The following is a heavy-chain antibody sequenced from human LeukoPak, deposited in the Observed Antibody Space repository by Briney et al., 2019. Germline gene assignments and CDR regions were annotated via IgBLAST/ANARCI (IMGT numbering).Heavy chain of an antibody. V-gene: IGHV3-66*02. CDR1: GFTVSNNY. J-gene: IGHJ4*02. CDR2: IYSGDNT. Sequence: GGSLRLSCAASGFTVSNNYMSWVRQAPGKGLEWVSVIYSGDNTYYVESVKGRFTISRDNSKNTLFLQMNRLRAEDTAVYYCAGRRVLDASFDYWGQGTLVKVSS. CDR3: AGRRVLDASFDY. D-gene: IGHD3-16*01.